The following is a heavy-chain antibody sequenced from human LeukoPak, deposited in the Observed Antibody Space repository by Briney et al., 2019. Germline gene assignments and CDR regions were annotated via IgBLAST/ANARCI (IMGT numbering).Heavy chain of an antibody. CDR1: GFTFSSYR. V-gene: IGHV3-74*01. Sequence: GGSLRLSCAASGFTFSSYRMHWVRQAPGKGLVWVSRINSDGSSTTYADSVKGRFTMSRDNAKNTLYLQMNSLRAEDTAVYYCAKGSYSSGWSNDYYYYGMDVWGQGTTVTVSS. CDR2: INSDGSST. D-gene: IGHD6-19*01. J-gene: IGHJ6*02. CDR3: AKGSYSSGWSNDYYYYGMDV.